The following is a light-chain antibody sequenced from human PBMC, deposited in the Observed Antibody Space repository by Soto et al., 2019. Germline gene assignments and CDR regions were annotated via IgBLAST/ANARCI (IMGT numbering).Light chain of an antibody. Sequence: QSALTQPPSASGSPGQSVTISCTGTSSDVGGYNYVSWYQQHPGKAPKVMIYEVSKRPSGVPDRFSGSKSGNTASLTVSGLQAEDEADYYCSSYAGTNILYVFGTATKVTVL. V-gene: IGLV2-8*01. J-gene: IGLJ1*01. CDR1: SSDVGGYNY. CDR2: EVS. CDR3: SSYAGTNILYV.